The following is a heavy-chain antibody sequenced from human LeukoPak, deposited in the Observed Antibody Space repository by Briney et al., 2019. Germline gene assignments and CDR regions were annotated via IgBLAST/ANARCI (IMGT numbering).Heavy chain of an antibody. CDR2: ISSSSSYI. V-gene: IGHV3-21*01. CDR1: GFTFSSYS. D-gene: IGHD3-16*01. J-gene: IGHJ2*01. CDR3: ARHGVRHVLDWYFPL. Sequence: GGSLRLSCAASGFTFSSYSVNWVRQAPGKGLEWVSSISSSSSYIYYADSVKGRFTISRDNAKNSLYLQMNSLRAEDTAVYYSARHGVRHVLDWYFPLWGRGTLVAVSS.